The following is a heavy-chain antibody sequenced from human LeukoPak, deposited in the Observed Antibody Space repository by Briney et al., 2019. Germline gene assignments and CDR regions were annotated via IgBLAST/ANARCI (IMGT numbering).Heavy chain of an antibody. Sequence: GGSLRLSCDASGFTFDDYHMHWVRQRPGKDLQWVSLITWDGGSTFYVDSVRGVITISRDNRRESPSLIMNGISADDAGLYCFARERNIAIDYWGQGTLVTVSS. D-gene: IGHD1-26*01. CDR2: ITWDGGST. V-gene: IGHV3-43*01. CDR3: ARERNIAIDY. CDR1: GFTFDDYH. J-gene: IGHJ4*02.